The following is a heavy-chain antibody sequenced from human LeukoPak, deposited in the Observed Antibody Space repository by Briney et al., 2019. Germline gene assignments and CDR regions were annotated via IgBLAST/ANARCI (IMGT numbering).Heavy chain of an antibody. V-gene: IGHV4-4*07. D-gene: IGHD3-22*01. J-gene: IGHJ5*02. Sequence: SETLSLTCTVSGGSISSYYWSWIRQPAGKGLEWIGRIYTSGSTNYNPSLKSRVTISVDKSKNQFSLKLSSVTAADTAVYYRAREADYYDSSGSVDWFDPWGQGTLVTVSS. CDR1: GGSISSYY. CDR2: IYTSGST. CDR3: AREADYYDSSGSVDWFDP.